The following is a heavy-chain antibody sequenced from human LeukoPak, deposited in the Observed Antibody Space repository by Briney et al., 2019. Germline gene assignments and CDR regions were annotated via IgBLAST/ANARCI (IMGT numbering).Heavy chain of an antibody. V-gene: IGHV4-4*07. J-gene: IGHJ4*02. Sequence: SETLSLTCTVSGGSISSYYWSWIRQPAGKGLEWIGRIYTSGSTNYNPSLKSRVTMSVDTSKNQFSLKLSSVTAADTAVYYCASQHCGGDCYSPLGYWGQGTLVTVSS. D-gene: IGHD2-21*02. CDR3: ASQHCGGDCYSPLGY. CDR1: GGSISSYY. CDR2: IYTSGST.